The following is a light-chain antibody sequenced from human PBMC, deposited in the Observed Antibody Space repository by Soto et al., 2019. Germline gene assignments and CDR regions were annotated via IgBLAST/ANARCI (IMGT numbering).Light chain of an antibody. Sequence: DIQMTQSPSSLSASVGDRVTITCRASQGISNYLAWYQQKPGKIPKLLIYAASTLQSGVPSRFSGSGSGTDFTLTISSLQPEDVPTYHCQKYNSAPSYTFGQGTKLEIK. J-gene: IGKJ2*01. CDR2: AAS. CDR3: QKYNSAPSYT. CDR1: QGISNY. V-gene: IGKV1-27*01.